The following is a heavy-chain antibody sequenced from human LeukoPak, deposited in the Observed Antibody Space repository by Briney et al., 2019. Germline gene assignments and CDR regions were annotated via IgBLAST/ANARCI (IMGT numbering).Heavy chain of an antibody. CDR3: ARETYYYGSGSYFPDAFDI. Sequence: SQTLSLTCTVSGGSISSGDYYWSWIRQPTGKGLEWIGYIYYSGSTYYNPSLKSRVTISVDTSKNQFSLKLSSVTAADTAVYYCARETYYYGSGSYFPDAFDIWGQGTMVTVSS. CDR2: IYYSGST. CDR1: GGSISSGDYY. J-gene: IGHJ3*02. V-gene: IGHV4-30-4*01. D-gene: IGHD3-10*01.